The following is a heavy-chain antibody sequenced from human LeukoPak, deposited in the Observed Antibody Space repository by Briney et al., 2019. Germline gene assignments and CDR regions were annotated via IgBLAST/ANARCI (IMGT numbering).Heavy chain of an antibody. Sequence: GGSLRLSCAASGFTFDNYGMSWVRQAPGKGLEWVSGINWNGGSTGYADSVKGRFTISRDNAKNSLYLQMNSLRAEDTALYYCAKDQGYSYGTPDYWGQGTLVTVSS. V-gene: IGHV3-20*04. CDR3: AKDQGYSYGTPDY. J-gene: IGHJ4*02. CDR2: INWNGGST. CDR1: GFTFDNYG. D-gene: IGHD5-18*01.